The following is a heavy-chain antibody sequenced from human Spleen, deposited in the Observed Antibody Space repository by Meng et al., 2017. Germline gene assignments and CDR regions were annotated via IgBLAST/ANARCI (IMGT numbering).Heavy chain of an antibody. Sequence: GSLKISCAASGFTVTSNEMSWVRQAPGKGLEWVSSICGDSTYYADSGKGRVTVSRDNSKNTLHLQMNSLRAEDTAVYYCAKYQGDYGDYPPTYYYYGMDVWGQGTTVTVSS. CDR1: GFTVTSNE. CDR2: ICGDST. D-gene: IGHD4-17*01. V-gene: IGHV3-38-3*01. J-gene: IGHJ6*02. CDR3: AKYQGDYGDYPPTYYYYGMDV.